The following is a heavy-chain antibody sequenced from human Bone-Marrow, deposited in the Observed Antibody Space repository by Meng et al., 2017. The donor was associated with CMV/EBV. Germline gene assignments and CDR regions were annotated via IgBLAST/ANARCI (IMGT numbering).Heavy chain of an antibody. J-gene: IGHJ6*02. CDR1: EFTFSDYW. D-gene: IGHD2-15*01. CDR3: AKSSRGGNVYYYYGMDV. V-gene: IGHV3-23*01. CDR2: ISGSGGST. Sequence: GGSLRLSCAASEFTFSDYWMTWVRQAPGKGLEWVAAISGSGGSTYYADSVKGRFTISRDNSKNTLYLQMNSLRAEDTAVYYCAKSSRGGNVYYYYGMDVWGQGNTVTGSS.